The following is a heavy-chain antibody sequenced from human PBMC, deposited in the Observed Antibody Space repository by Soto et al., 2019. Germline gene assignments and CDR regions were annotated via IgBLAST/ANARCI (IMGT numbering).Heavy chain of an antibody. CDR1: GGSIISGDYY. J-gene: IGHJ4*02. CDR2: IYYSGST. V-gene: IGHV4-30-4*02. Sequence: PSETLSLTCTVSGGSIISGDYYWSWIHQPPRHSQEWIGYIYYSGSTYYNPSLKSRVTISVDTSKNQCSLKLSSVTAADTAVYYCARDSNYYDSSGYSDGPFDYWGQGSLVTVSS. CDR3: ARDSNYYDSSGYSDGPFDY. D-gene: IGHD3-22*01.